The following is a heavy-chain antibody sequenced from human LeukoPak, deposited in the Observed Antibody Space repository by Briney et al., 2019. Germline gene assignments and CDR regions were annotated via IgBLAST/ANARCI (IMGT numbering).Heavy chain of an antibody. CDR2: IWYDGSSK. J-gene: IGHJ4*02. CDR3: AKDTSIGKYCTNGVCSPFDY. D-gene: IGHD2-8*01. Sequence: PGGSLRLSCAASGFTFSSYGMHWARQAPGKGLEWVAVIWYDGSSKYYADSVRGRFTISRDNSRNTLYLQMISLRPEDTAVYYCAKDTSIGKYCTNGVCSPFDYWGQGTLVTVSS. CDR1: GFTFSSYG. V-gene: IGHV3-33*06.